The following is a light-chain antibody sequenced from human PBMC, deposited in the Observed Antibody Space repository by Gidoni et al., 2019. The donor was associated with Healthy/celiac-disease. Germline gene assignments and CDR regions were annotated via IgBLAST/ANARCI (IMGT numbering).Light chain of an antibody. V-gene: IGKV3-20*01. J-gene: IGKJ1*01. CDR3: QQYGSSPWT. Sequence: EIGLTQSPGTLSLSPGERATLSCRASQSVSSSYLAWYQQKPGQAPRLLIYGASSRATGIPDRFSGSGSGTDFTLTISRLEPEDFAVYYCQQYGSSPWTFXXXTKVEIK. CDR2: GAS. CDR1: QSVSSSY.